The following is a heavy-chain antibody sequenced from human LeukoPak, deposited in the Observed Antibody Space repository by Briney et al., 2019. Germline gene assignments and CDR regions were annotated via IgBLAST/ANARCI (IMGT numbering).Heavy chain of an antibody. J-gene: IGHJ4*02. CDR3: ARDLTPSDGYFDY. CDR2: ISSSSSYI. V-gene: IGHV3-21*01. D-gene: IGHD5-24*01. CDR1: GFTFSAYS. Sequence: GGSLRLSCAASGFTFSAYSMGWVRQAPGKGLEWVSSISSSSSYIYYADSVKGRFTISRDNAKNSLYLQMNSLRAEDTAVYYCARDLTPSDGYFDYWGQGTLVTVSS.